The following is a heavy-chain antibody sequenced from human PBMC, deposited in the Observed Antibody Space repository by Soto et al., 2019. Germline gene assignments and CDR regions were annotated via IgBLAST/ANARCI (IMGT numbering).Heavy chain of an antibody. CDR2: ISGSGGTT. D-gene: IGHD2-15*01. V-gene: IGHV3-23*01. CDR1: GFTFSSYA. CDR3: AKGSTDTGGYYYYSMDV. Sequence: GGSLRLSCVASGFTFSSYAMGWVRQAPGKGLDWVSVISGSGGTTYSADSVKGRFTISRDNSKNILYLRMNSLRAEDTAVYYCAKGSTDTGGYYYYSMDVWGRGSAVSVSS. J-gene: IGHJ6*02.